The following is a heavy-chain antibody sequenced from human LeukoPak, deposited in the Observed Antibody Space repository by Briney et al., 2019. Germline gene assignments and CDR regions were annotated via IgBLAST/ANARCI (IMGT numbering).Heavy chain of an antibody. CDR1: GYTFTSYG. Sequence: ASVKVSCEASGYTFTSYGISWVRQAPGQGLEWMGWISANNGNTNYAQDLQGRVTMTIDTSTSTVYMELRSLRSDDTAVYYCARDSSGWYGVTGPRHFDYWGQGTLVTVSS. V-gene: IGHV1-18*01. CDR3: ARDSSGWYGVTGPRHFDY. CDR2: ISANNGNT. D-gene: IGHD6-19*01. J-gene: IGHJ4*02.